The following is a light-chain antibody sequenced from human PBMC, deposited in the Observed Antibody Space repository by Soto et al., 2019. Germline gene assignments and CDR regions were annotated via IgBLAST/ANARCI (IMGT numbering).Light chain of an antibody. J-gene: IGLJ1*01. CDR2: EVS. Sequence: QSALTQPASVSGSPGQSITISCTGTSSDVGCYNYVSWYQQHPGKAPKLMIYEVSNRPSGVSNRFSGSKSGNTASLTISGLQAEDEADYYCSSYTRSSTYVFGTGTKVTVL. CDR1: SSDVGCYNY. CDR3: SSYTRSSTYV. V-gene: IGLV2-14*01.